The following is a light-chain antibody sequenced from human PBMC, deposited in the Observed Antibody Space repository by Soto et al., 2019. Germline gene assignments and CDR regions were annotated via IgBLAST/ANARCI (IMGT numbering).Light chain of an antibody. V-gene: IGKV1-5*01. CDR3: QQYKSYWT. CDR2: DAS. CDR1: QSVSTW. Sequence: TQSPGSLSLSPGERATLSCRSSQSVSTWSAWYQQKPGKAPKLLISDASSLETGVPSRFSGSGSGTEFTLTINSLQPDDFATYYCQQYKSYWTFGQGTKVDI. J-gene: IGKJ1*01.